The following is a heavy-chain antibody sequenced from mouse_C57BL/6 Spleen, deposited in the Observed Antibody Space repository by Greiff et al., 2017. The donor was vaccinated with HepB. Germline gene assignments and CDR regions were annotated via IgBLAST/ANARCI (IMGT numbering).Heavy chain of an antibody. CDR3: ARPHYGSSLDY. CDR2: IYPRSGNT. V-gene: IGHV1-81*01. J-gene: IGHJ4*01. Sequence: SGAELARPGASVKLSCKASGYTFTSYGISWVKQRTGQGLEWIGEIYPRSGNTYYNEKFKGKATLTADKSSSTAYMELRSLTSEDSAVYFCARPHYGSSLDYWGQGTSVTVSS. CDR1: GYTFTSYG. D-gene: IGHD1-1*01.